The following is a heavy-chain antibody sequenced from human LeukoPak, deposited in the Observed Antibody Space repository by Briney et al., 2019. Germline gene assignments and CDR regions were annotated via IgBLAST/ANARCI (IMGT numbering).Heavy chain of an antibody. CDR1: GGSISSSSYY. J-gene: IGHJ4*02. Sequence: PSETLSLTCTVSGGSISSSSYYWGWIRQPPGKGLEWVANIKQDGSEKYSVGSVKGRFIISRDNAKNSLFLQMNSLRAEDTAIYYCVRDYVWGTSESDYWGQGILVTVSS. CDR3: VRDYVWGTSESDY. V-gene: IGHV3-7*01. D-gene: IGHD3-16*01. CDR2: IKQDGSEK.